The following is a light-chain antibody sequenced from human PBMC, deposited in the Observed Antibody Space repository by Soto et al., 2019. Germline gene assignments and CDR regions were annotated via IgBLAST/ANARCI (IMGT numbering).Light chain of an antibody. V-gene: IGLV2-11*01. CDR3: CSYVGGYSFVF. J-gene: IGLJ2*01. CDR2: DVS. CDR1: SRDLGRSNS. Sequence: QSALTQPRSVSGSPGQSVTISCTGTSRDLGRSNSVSWYQQHPGKAPRLIIYDVSQRPSGVPDRFSASKVGNTASLTISWLHAEDEADYHCCSYVGGYSFVFFGGGTKLTVL.